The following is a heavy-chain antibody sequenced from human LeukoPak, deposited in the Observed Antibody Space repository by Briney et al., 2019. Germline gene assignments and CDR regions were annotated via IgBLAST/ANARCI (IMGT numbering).Heavy chain of an antibody. J-gene: IGHJ5*02. Sequence: SVKVSCKASGGTFSSYAISWVRQAPGQGLEWMGRIIPIFGIANYAQKFQGRVTFTADKSTSTAYMELSSLRSEDTAVYYCARDRYNWNDDPNWFDPWGQGTLVTVSS. CDR3: ARDRYNWNDDPNWFDP. CDR1: GGTFSSYA. D-gene: IGHD1-20*01. V-gene: IGHV1-69*04. CDR2: IIPIFGIA.